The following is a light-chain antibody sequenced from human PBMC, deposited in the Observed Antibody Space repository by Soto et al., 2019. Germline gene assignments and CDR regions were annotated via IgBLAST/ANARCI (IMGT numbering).Light chain of an antibody. J-gene: IGLJ2*01. V-gene: IGLV1-44*01. Sequence: QSVLTQPPSASGTPGQRVTISCSGSNSNIGSNTVNWYQQFPGTAPRFLIYGNDQRPSGVSYRFSASKSGTSASLAINGLPSEDEADYYCAVWDDRLRGRVFGGGTKLTVL. CDR1: NSNIGSNT. CDR2: GND. CDR3: AVWDDRLRGRV.